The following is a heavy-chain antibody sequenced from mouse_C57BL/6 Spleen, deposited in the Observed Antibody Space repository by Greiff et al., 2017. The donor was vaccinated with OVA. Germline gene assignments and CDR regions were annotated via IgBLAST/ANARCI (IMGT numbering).Heavy chain of an antibody. CDR2: IYPGDGDT. CDR1: GYAFSSYW. CDR3: ARWAGDYYAMDY. Sequence: VQLQESGAELVKPGASVKISCKASGYAFSSYWMNWVKQRPGKGLEWIGQIYPGDGDTNYNGKFKGKATLTADKSSSTAYMQLSSLTSEDSAVYFCARWAGDYYAMDYWGQGTSVTVSS. J-gene: IGHJ4*01. D-gene: IGHD3-3*01. V-gene: IGHV1-80*01.